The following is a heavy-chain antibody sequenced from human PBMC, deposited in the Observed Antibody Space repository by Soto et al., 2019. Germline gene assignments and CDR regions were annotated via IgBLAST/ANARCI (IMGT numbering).Heavy chain of an antibody. CDR3: AGDIGGGEDV. V-gene: IGHV1-18*01. CDR2: ISGYHGNT. D-gene: IGHD3-16*01. J-gene: IGHJ6*02. Sequence: QVQLVQSGTEVKKPGASVKLSCKTSGYTFSSYSITWVRPAPGQGLEWMGWISGYHGNTLYAKKVQDRGTMTTDTSTSTAYMELRSLRSDDTAVYYCAGDIGGGEDVWGQGTTVTVSS. CDR1: GYTFSSYS.